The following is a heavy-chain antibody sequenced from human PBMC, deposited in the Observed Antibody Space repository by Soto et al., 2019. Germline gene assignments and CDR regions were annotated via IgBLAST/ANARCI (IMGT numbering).Heavy chain of an antibody. V-gene: IGHV4-31*03. D-gene: IGHD3-22*01. CDR2: IYYSGST. CDR3: ARGPGRYYDSSGYYQYYYYYYGMDV. Sequence: SETLSLTCTVSGGSVSSGGYYWSWIRQHPGKGLEWIGYIYYSGSTYYNPSLKSRVTISVDTSKNQFSLKLSSVTAADTAVYYCARGPGRYYDSSGYYQYYYYYYGMDVWGQGTTVTVSS. J-gene: IGHJ6*02. CDR1: GGSVSSGGYY.